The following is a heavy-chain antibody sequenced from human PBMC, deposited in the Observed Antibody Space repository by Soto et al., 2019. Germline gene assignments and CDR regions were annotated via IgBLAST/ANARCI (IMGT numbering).Heavy chain of an antibody. CDR2: IWFDGSNK. CDR3: ARQRGNRYSGSYWAFDI. CDR1: GFTFSSYG. D-gene: IGHD1-26*01. V-gene: IGHV3-33*01. Sequence: GGSLRLSCAASGFTFSSYGMHWVRQAPGKGLEWVAVIWFDGSNKYYADSVKGRFTISRDNSKNTLYVQMNSLRAEDTAVYYCARQRGNRYSGSYWAFDIWGQGTMVTVSS. J-gene: IGHJ3*02.